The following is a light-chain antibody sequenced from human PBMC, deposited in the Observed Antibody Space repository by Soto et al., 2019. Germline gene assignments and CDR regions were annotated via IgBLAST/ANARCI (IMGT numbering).Light chain of an antibody. CDR1: SSNIGSNT. CDR2: SNN. CDR3: AACDDSLSAVV. Sequence: QSVLTQPPSASGTPGQRVTISCSGSSSNIGSNTVNWYQQLPGTAPKLLIYSNNQRPSGVPDRFSGAKSGTSASLAISGRQSEDEADYYCAACDDSLSAVVFGGRTKLTVL. J-gene: IGLJ2*01. V-gene: IGLV1-44*01.